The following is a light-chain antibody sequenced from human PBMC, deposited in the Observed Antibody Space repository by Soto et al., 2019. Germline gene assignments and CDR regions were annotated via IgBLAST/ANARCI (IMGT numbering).Light chain of an antibody. CDR1: QSVSSY. V-gene: IGKV3-11*01. CDR3: QQRSNWPIT. Sequence: EIVLTQSASTLSWSPGERATLSWGASQSVSSYLAWYQQKPGQAPRLLIYDASNRATGIPARFSGSGYGTDFNLTISSLETEDFAVYYCQQRSNWPITFGQGTRLEIK. CDR2: DAS. J-gene: IGKJ5*01.